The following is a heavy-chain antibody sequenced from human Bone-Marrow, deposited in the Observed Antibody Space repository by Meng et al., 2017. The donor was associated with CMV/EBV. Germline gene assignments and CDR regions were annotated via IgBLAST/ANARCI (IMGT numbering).Heavy chain of an antibody. CDR1: GFTFSSYG. CDR2: IRYDGSNK. CDR3: VLSSSGYYTPFDY. Sequence: GGSLRLSCAASGFTFSSYGMHWVRQAPSKGLEWVAFIRYDGSNKYYADSVKGRFTISRDNSKNTLYLQMNSLRAEDTAVYYSVLSSSGYYTPFDYCGQRTLVTVSS. V-gene: IGHV3-30*02. D-gene: IGHD3-22*01. J-gene: IGHJ4*02.